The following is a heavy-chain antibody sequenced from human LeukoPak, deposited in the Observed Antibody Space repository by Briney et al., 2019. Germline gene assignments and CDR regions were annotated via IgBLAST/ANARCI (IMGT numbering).Heavy chain of an antibody. D-gene: IGHD4-23*01. Sequence: SETLSLTCTVSGGSISSSNYYWGWIRQPPGKGLEWIGSIYYSGSTYYSPSLKSRVTISVDTSKNQFSLKLSSVTAADTAVYYCARVGLPELRWRWFDPWGQGTLVTVSS. CDR1: GGSISSSNYY. CDR2: IYYSGST. V-gene: IGHV4-39*07. CDR3: ARVGLPELRWRWFDP. J-gene: IGHJ5*02.